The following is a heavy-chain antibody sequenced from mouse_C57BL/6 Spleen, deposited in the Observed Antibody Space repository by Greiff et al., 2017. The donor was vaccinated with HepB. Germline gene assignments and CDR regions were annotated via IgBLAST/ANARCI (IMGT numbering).Heavy chain of an antibody. CDR3: APYGSSGVYFDY. CDR1: GYTFTDYY. CDR2: INPNNGGT. V-gene: IGHV1-26*01. D-gene: IGHD1-1*01. J-gene: IGHJ2*01. Sequence: VQLQQSGPELVKPGASVKISCKASGYTFTDYYMNWVKQSHGKSLEWIGDINPNNGGTSYNQKFTGKATLTVDKSSSTAYMELRSLTSEDSAVYYCAPYGSSGVYFDYWGQGTTLTVSS.